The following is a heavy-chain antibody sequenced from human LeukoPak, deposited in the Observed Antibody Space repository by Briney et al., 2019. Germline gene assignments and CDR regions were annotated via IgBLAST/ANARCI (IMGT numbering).Heavy chain of an antibody. CDR3: ARALGYCSSTSYYPKPMDV. CDR2: IYSGGST. CDR1: GFTVSSNY. Sequence: GSLRLSCAASGFTVSSNYMSWVRQAPGEGLGWGSVIYSGGSTYYADSVKGPVTISRDNSKNTLYLQMNSQRAAETAVYYCARALGYCSSTSYYPKPMDVWGKGTTVTVSS. V-gene: IGHV3-66*02. D-gene: IGHD2-2*01. J-gene: IGHJ6*03.